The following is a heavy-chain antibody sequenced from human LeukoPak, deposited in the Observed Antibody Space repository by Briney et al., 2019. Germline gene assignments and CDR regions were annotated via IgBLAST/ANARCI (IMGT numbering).Heavy chain of an antibody. CDR2: ISGSGAST. V-gene: IGHV3-23*01. Sequence: LAGGSLRLSCAASGFTFTNCAMTWVRQAPGKGLEWVSSISGSGASTYYADSVRGRFTISRDNSKNTVYLQMNGLSVEDTALYYCAKGQSRVGASDPFDSWGQGTQVTVSS. CDR1: GFTFTNCA. D-gene: IGHD1-26*01. J-gene: IGHJ5*01. CDR3: AKGQSRVGASDPFDS.